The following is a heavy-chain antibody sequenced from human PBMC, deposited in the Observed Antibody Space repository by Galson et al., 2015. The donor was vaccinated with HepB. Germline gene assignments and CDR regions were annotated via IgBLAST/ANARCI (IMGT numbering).Heavy chain of an antibody. CDR3: ARAGSGWYGAND. CDR1: GFTFSSYA. J-gene: IGHJ4*02. V-gene: IGHV3-23*01. CDR2: ISGSGGST. Sequence: SLRLSCAASGFTFSSYAMSWVRQAPGKGLEWVSAISGSGGSTYYADSVKGRFTISRDNSKNTLYLQMNSLRAEDTAVYYCARAGSGWYGANDWSQGTLVTVSS. D-gene: IGHD6-19*01.